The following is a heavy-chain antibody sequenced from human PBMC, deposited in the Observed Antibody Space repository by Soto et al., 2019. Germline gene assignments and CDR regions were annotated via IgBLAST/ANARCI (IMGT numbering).Heavy chain of an antibody. Sequence: QLQLQESGPGLVKPSGTLSLPCSVSGGSISSSNWWSWVRQPPRKGLEWIGEIYESGRTNYNPSLKTRVTISVDKSKNQFSLKLSSVTAADTAVDYGARFSAAAGKPTFDYWGQGTMVTVSS. J-gene: IGHJ4*02. CDR2: IYESGRT. CDR1: GGSISSSNW. V-gene: IGHV4-4*02. CDR3: ARFSAAAGKPTFDY. D-gene: IGHD6-13*01.